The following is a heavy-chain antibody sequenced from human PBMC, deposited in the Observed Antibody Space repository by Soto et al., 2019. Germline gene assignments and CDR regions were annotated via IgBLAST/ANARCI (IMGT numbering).Heavy chain of an antibody. J-gene: IGHJ5*02. Sequence: QITFKESGPALVKPTQTLTLTCTFSGFSLSTGGVGVGWFRQPPGKALGWLAIIYWDDSKRYSPSLQSRLTISQGTANNQVGLTMTNMDLGDTATYYCAYIAVGSYDWFDPWGQGTLVTVSS. CDR3: AYIAVGSYDWFDP. V-gene: IGHV2-5*02. CDR1: GFSLSTGGVG. CDR2: IYWDDSK. D-gene: IGHD1-26*01.